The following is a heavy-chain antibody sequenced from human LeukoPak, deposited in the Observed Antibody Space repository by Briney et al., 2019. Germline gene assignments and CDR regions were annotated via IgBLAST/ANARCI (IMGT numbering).Heavy chain of an antibody. CDR2: MFHSGST. V-gene: IGHV4-59*12. CDR1: GFTFGDYA. J-gene: IGHJ3*02. Sequence: GSLRLSCTASGFTFGDYAMSWVRQAPWKGLEFIGYMFHSGSTNYNPSRKSRVITSLDASKNQFSLKLFSVTAADTAVYYCARLGQTVTGFYSLDIWGQGTMVTVSS. D-gene: IGHD3-9*01. CDR3: ARLGQTVTGFYSLDI.